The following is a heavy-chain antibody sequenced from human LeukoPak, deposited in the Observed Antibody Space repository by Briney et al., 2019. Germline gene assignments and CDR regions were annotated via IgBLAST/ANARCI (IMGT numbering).Heavy chain of an antibody. CDR3: ARVPYCDSTSCYSFFDY. Sequence: PGGSLRLSCAASGLTFSTYWMHWVRQAPGKGLVWVSRINTDGRSTTYADSVKGRFTISRDNAKNTLYLQMNSLRAEDTAVYYCARVPYCDSTSCYSFFDYWGQGTLVTVSS. D-gene: IGHD2-2*01. V-gene: IGHV3-74*01. J-gene: IGHJ4*02. CDR2: INTDGRST. CDR1: GLTFSTYW.